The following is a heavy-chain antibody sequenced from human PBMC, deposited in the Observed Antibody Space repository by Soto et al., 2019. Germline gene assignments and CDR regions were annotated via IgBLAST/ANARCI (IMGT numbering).Heavy chain of an antibody. CDR1: GYTFTSYA. Sequence: ASVKVSCKASGYTFTSYAMHWVRQAPGQRLEWMGWINAGNGNTKYSQKFQGRVTITRDTSASTAYMELSSLRSEDTAVYYCASGYSSGWYNPGPLFDPWGQGTLVAVSS. CDR3: ASGYSSGWYNPGPLFDP. J-gene: IGHJ5*02. V-gene: IGHV1-3*01. D-gene: IGHD6-19*01. CDR2: INAGNGNT.